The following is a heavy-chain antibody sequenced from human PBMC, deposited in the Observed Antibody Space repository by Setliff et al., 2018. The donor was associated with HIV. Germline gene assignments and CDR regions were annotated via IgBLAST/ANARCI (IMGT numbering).Heavy chain of an antibody. CDR1: GDSMIPHY. CDR2: ISNYGSP. J-gene: IGHJ5*01. D-gene: IGHD1-1*01. V-gene: IGHV4-59*11. Sequence: ETLSLTCLVSGDSMIPHYWSWIRQPPGRGLEWIGYISNYGSPSYSPSLESRVTILLDTSKNQFSLRLSSVTAADTAVYYCARHSRRGWFDSWGQGTLVTVSS. CDR3: ARHSRRGWFDS.